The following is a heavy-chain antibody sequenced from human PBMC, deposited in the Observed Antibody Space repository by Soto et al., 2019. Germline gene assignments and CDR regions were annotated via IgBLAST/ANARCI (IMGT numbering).Heavy chain of an antibody. Sequence: LLGGSLRLSCAASGFTFSSYGMHWVRQAPGKGLEWVAVIWYDGSNKYYADSVKGRFTISRDNSKNTLYLQMNSLRAEDTAVYYCAKDGGQLVLGDVWGQGTTVTVSS. V-gene: IGHV3-30*02. CDR3: AKDGGQLVLGDV. D-gene: IGHD6-6*01. CDR2: IWYDGSNK. CDR1: GFTFSSYG. J-gene: IGHJ6*02.